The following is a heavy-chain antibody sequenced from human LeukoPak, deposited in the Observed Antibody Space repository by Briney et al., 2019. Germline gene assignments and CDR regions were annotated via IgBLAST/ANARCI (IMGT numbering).Heavy chain of an antibody. CDR2: IYSGGST. J-gene: IGHJ6*02. CDR3: ARDRKTYYYGSMDV. D-gene: IGHD3-10*01. Sequence: GGSLRLSCAASGFSFSTYAMTWVRQAPGKGLEWVSVIYSGGSTYYADSVKGRFTISRDNSKNTLYLQMNSLRAEDTAVYYCARDRKTYYYGSMDVWGQGTPVTVSS. CDR1: GFSFSTYA. V-gene: IGHV3-66*01.